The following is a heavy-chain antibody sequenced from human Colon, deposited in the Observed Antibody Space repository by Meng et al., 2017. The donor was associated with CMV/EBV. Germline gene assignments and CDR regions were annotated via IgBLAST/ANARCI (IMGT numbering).Heavy chain of an antibody. CDR3: ARDQPDWNYAPSFHEP. CDR2: ISSSSSYI. J-gene: IGHJ5*02. D-gene: IGHD1-7*01. CDR1: GFTFSSYS. V-gene: IGHV3-21*01. Sequence: GESLKISCAASGFTFSSYSMNWVRQAPGKGLEWVSSISSSSSYIYYADSVKGRFTISRDNAKNSLYLQMNSLRAEDTAVYYCARDQPDWNYAPSFHEPWGQGTLVTVSS.